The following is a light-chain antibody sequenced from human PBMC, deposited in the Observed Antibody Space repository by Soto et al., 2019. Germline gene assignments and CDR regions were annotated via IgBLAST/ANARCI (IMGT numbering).Light chain of an antibody. J-gene: IGKJ4*01. V-gene: IGKV3-11*01. CDR2: DAS. CDR1: QSVSSS. Sequence: EIVLTQSPATLSLSPGETATLSCRASQSVSSSLAWYQQKPGQTPRLLIYDASNRATGIPARFSGSGSGTDFTLPVSSLEPEDFAVYYCQQRSSWPLTFGGGTKVELK. CDR3: QQRSSWPLT.